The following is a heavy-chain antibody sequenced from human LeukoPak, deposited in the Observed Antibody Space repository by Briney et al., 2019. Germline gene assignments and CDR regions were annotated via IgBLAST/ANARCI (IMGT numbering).Heavy chain of an antibody. CDR2: ISGSGGST. CDR3: AKGLDRARYGSGSCSDY. J-gene: IGHJ4*02. Sequence: PGGSLRLSCAASGFTFSSYAMSWVRQAPGKGLEWVSAISGSGGSTYYADSVKGRFTISRDNSKNTLYLQMNSLRAEDTAVYYCAKGLDRARYGSGSCSDYWGQGTLVTVSS. V-gene: IGHV3-23*01. CDR1: GFTFSSYA. D-gene: IGHD3-10*01.